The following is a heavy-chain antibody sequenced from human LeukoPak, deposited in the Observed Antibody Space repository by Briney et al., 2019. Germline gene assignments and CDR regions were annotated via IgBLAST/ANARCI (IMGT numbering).Heavy chain of an antibody. J-gene: IGHJ4*02. CDR2: INHSGST. V-gene: IGHV4-34*01. CDR3: ASIIVVVPAAIPTYFDY. CDR1: GGSFSGYY. D-gene: IGHD2-2*02. Sequence: PSETLSLTCAVYGGSFSGYYWSWIRQPPGKGLEWIGEINHSGSTNYNPSLKSRVTISVDTSKNQFSLKLSSVTAADTAVYYCASIIVVVPAAIPTYFDYWGQGTLVTVSS.